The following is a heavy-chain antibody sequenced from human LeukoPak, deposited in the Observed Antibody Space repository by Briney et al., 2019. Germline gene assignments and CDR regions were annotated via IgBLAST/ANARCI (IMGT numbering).Heavy chain of an antibody. Sequence: PSETLSLTCTVSLYSTTSNFWSWVRQPPGKGLEWIGEIHRSGSTNYNPSLQSRVTISIDRSKNQIALELSSVTAADTAVYYCAREIVGGFNPGAYWGQGTLVTVSS. V-gene: IGHV4-4*02. CDR1: LYSTTSNF. CDR2: IHRSGST. J-gene: IGHJ4*02. CDR3: AREIVGGFNPGAY. D-gene: IGHD1-14*01.